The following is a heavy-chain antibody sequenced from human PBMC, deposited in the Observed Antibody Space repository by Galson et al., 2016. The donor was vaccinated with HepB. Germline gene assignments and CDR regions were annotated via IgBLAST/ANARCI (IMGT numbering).Heavy chain of an antibody. CDR2: IKEDGSEK. CDR1: GFTFSNSW. Sequence: SLRLSCAASGFTFSNSWMSWLRQPPGKGLEWVANIKEDGSEKYYVDSVKGRFTISRDNAKNPLYLQMNSLRAEDTAVYYCARPGRVAAAFWGQGTLVTVSS. J-gene: IGHJ4*02. D-gene: IGHD3-3*01. CDR3: ARPGRVAAAF. V-gene: IGHV3-7*03.